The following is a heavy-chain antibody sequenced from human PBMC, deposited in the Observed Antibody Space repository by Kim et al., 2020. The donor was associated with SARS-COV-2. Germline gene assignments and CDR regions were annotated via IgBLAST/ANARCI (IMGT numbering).Heavy chain of an antibody. V-gene: IGHV4-59*01. J-gene: IGHJ2*01. D-gene: IGHD3-3*01. CDR2: IYYSGST. Sequence: SETLSLTCTVSGGSISSYYCSWIRQPPGKGLEWIGYIYYSGSTNYNPSLKSRVTISVDTSKNQFSLKLSSVTAADTAVYYCARDHREWLQYTANWYFDLWGRAPWSLSPQ. CDR1: GGSISSYY. CDR3: ARDHREWLQYTANWYFDL.